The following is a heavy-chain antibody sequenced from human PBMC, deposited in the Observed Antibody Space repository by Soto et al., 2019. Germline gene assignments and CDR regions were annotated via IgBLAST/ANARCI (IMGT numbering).Heavy chain of an antibody. D-gene: IGHD3-22*01. CDR1: GFTFSSYS. CDR2: ISSSSSYI. Sequence: GGSLRLSCAASGFTFSSYSMNWVRQAPGKGLEWVSSISSSSSYIYYADSVKGRFTISRDNAKNSLYLQMNSLRAEDTAVYYCARESYYDSSGPSWYYGMDVWGQGTTVTVSS. V-gene: IGHV3-21*01. CDR3: ARESYYDSSGPSWYYGMDV. J-gene: IGHJ6*02.